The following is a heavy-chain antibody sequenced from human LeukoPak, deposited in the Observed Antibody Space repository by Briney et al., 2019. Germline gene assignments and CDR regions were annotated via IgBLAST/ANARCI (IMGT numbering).Heavy chain of an antibody. D-gene: IGHD3-16*01. Sequence: GGSLRLSCAASGFTFSSYAMRWVRQAPGKGLEWVSSISGSGDSTYNADSVKGRFTISRDKSKNTLYLQMNSLGAEDTAVYYCAKDGGQEVDYWGQGTLVTVSS. J-gene: IGHJ4*02. CDR2: ISGSGDST. CDR1: GFTFSSYA. CDR3: AKDGGQEVDY. V-gene: IGHV3-23*01.